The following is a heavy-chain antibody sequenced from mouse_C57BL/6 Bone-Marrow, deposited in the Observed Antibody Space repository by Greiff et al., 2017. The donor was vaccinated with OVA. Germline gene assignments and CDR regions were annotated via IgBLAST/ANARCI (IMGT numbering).Heavy chain of an antibody. CDR2: IYPGDGDT. CDR1: GYAFSSSW. V-gene: IGHV1-82*01. CDR3: ARRYDS. Sequence: VQLQQSGPELVKPGASVKISCKASGYAFSSSWMNWVKQRPGKGLEWIGRIYPGDGDTNYNEKFKGKATLTADKSSSTAYMQHSSRTSEDTAVYYCARRYDSWGQGTLVTVSA. J-gene: IGHJ3*01. D-gene: IGHD2-3*01.